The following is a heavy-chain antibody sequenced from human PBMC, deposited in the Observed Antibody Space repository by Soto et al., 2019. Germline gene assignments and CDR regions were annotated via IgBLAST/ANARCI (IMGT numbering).Heavy chain of an antibody. Sequence: LRLSCAASGLNFEKCSMNWVRQPPGKGPEWLASISPSSTYIRYADSVKGRFTISRDNARNSLSLQMMNLRADDTAIYYCATDTGDIEVVPATTWGQGTLVTVSS. CDR3: ATDTGDIEVVPATT. J-gene: IGHJ4*02. V-gene: IGHV3-21*04. CDR2: ISPSSTYI. D-gene: IGHD2-15*01. CDR1: GLNFEKCS.